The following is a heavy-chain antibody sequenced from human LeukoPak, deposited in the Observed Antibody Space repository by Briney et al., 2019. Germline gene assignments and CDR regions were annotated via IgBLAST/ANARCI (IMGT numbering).Heavy chain of an antibody. CDR2: FSSNGCST. D-gene: IGHD3-3*01. V-gene: IGHV3-64*01. CDR1: GFTFSSYA. J-gene: IGHJ4*02. Sequence: GGSLRLSCAASGFTFSSYAMHWVRQAPGKGLEYVSAFSSNGCSTYYGNSVKGRFTISRDNSKNTLYLQMGSLRAEDMAVYYCARDHYDFWSGYYEVCLDYWGQGTLVTVSS. CDR3: ARDHYDFWSGYYEVCLDY.